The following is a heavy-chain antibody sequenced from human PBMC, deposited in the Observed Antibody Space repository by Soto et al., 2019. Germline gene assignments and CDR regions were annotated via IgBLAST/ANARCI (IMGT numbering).Heavy chain of an antibody. J-gene: IGHJ4*02. D-gene: IGHD6-19*01. V-gene: IGHV4-59*08. CDR3: ARDTYFYNSDGSKAPFLDF. Sequence: PSETLSLTCTVSGGSISSYYWSWIRQPPGKGLEWIGYIYYSGSTNYNPSLKSRVTISVDTSKNQFSLKLSSVTAADTAVYYCARDTYFYNSDGSKAPFLDFWGQGAPVTGSS. CDR2: IYYSGST. CDR1: GGSISSYY.